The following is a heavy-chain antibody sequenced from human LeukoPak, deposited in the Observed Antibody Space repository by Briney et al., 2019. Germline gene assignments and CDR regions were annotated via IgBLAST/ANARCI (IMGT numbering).Heavy chain of an antibody. V-gene: IGHV1-2*06. J-gene: IGHJ5*02. CDR2: INPDSGDA. D-gene: IGHD3-10*01. CDR3: AKDHGFIGSNSFDP. CDR1: GYTFTDYY. Sequence: ASVKVSCKAPGYTFTDYYIHWVRQAPGQGLEWMGRINPDSGDANSAQKFQGRVIMTRDTSIRTAYMELRRLRSDDTATYYCAKDHGFIGSNSFDPWGQGTLVTVSS.